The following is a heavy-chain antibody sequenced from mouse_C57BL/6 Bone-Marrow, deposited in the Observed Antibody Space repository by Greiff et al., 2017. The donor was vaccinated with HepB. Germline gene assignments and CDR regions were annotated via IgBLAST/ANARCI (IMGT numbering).Heavy chain of an antibody. D-gene: IGHD1-1*01. J-gene: IGHJ3*01. CDR3: ARSRWISYGSSPWFAY. CDR2: IYPGDGDT. CDR1: GYAFSSSW. Sequence: QVQLQQSGPELVKPGASVKISCKASGYAFSSSWMNWVKQRPGKGLEWIGRIYPGDGDTNYNGKFKGKATLTADKSSSTAYMQLRSLTAEDSAVYFCARSRWISYGSSPWFAYWGQGTLVTVSA. V-gene: IGHV1-82*01.